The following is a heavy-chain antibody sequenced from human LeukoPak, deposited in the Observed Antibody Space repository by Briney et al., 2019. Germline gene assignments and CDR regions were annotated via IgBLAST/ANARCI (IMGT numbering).Heavy chain of an antibody. CDR1: GGSISSYY. CDR2: IYYSGST. D-gene: IGHD3-16*01. J-gene: IGHJ4*02. V-gene: IGHV4-59*01. Sequence: SSETLSLTCTVSGGSISSYYWSWIRQPPGKGLEWIGYIYYSGSTNYNPSLKSRVTISVDTSKNQFSLKLSSVTAADTAVYYCGRVFYGYGRGGGFFDYWGQGTLVTVSS. CDR3: GRVFYGYGRGGGFFDY.